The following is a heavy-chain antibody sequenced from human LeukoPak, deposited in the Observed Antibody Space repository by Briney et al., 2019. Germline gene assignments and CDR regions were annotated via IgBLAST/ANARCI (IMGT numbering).Heavy chain of an antibody. V-gene: IGHV3-30-3*01. CDR2: ISSDGSNK. D-gene: IGHD2-21*01. CDR3: ARETDDCLDY. J-gene: IGHJ4*02. Sequence: PGGSLRLSCAASGFIFRTYAMHWVRQAPGKGLEWLALISSDGSNKNYADSVKGLFTISRDNSKNTLYLQMNSLRADDTAVYYCARETDDCLDYWGQGTLVTVSS. CDR1: GFIFRTYA.